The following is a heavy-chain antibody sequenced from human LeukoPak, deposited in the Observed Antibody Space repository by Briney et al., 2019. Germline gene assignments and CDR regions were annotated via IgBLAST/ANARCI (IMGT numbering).Heavy chain of an antibody. CDR3: ARGGADCSSTSCLAFYYYYMDV. Sequence: SETLSLTCTASGGSISSYYWSWIRQPPGKGLEWIGYIYYSGSTNYNPSLKSRVTISVDTSKNQFSLKLSSVTAADTAVYYCARGGADCSSTSCLAFYYYYMDVWGKGTTVTVSS. CDR1: GGSISSYY. D-gene: IGHD2-2*01. J-gene: IGHJ6*03. CDR2: IYYSGST. V-gene: IGHV4-59*01.